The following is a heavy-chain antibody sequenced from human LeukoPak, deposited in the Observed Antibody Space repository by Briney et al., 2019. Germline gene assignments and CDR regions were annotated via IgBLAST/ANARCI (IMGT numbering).Heavy chain of an antibody. CDR2: FDSKAGGGTT. CDR1: GFTFSAYA. J-gene: IGHJ4*02. Sequence: GGSLRLSCEASGFTFSAYAMTWVRQAPGKGLEWVGRFDSKAGGGTTLYGAPVKGRFTISRDDSINTLYLQMSGLKTEDTAVYYCTTEYGHSPHYYFDFWGQGTLVTVSS. V-gene: IGHV3-15*04. CDR3: TTEYGHSPHYYFDF. D-gene: IGHD5-18*01.